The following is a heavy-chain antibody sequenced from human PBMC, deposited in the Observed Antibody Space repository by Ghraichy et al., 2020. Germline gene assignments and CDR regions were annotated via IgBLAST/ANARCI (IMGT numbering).Heavy chain of an antibody. D-gene: IGHD3-10*01. CDR3: ARVGQGLDSSGEFDAFDI. Sequence: SQTLSLTCAISGDSVSSNSAAWNWIRQSPSRGLEWLGRTYYRSKWYNDYAVSVKSRITINPDTSKNQFSLQLNSVTPEDTAVYYCARVGQGLDSSGEFDAFDIWGQGTMVTVSS. V-gene: IGHV6-1*01. CDR2: TYYRSKWYN. J-gene: IGHJ3*02. CDR1: GDSVSSNSAA.